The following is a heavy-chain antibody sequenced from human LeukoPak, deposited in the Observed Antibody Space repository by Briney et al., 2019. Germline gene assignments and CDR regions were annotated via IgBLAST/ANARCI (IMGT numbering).Heavy chain of an antibody. J-gene: IGHJ4*02. V-gene: IGHV3-30-3*02. CDR3: AKFFAPSGGGSGWPWVIDY. D-gene: IGHD6-25*01. CDR2: ISNDGSDK. Sequence: GGSLRLSCAASEFTFSRYPMHWVRQAPGKGLEWVAVISNDGSDKHYADSVKGRSTISRDNSKNTLFLQMYSLRAEDTAVYYCAKFFAPSGGGSGWPWVIDYWGQGTLVTVSS. CDR1: EFTFSRYP.